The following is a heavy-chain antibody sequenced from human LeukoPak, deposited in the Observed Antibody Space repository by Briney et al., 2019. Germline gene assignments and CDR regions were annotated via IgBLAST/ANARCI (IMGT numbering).Heavy chain of an antibody. CDR1: GFTFSSYA. V-gene: IGHV3-23*01. J-gene: IGHJ6*03. CDR3: AKDFLEWSNYYYYYMDV. Sequence: GGSLRLSCAASGFTFSSYAMSWVRQAPGKGLEWVSAISGSGGSTYYADSVKGRFTISRDNSKNTLYLQMNSLRAEDTAVYYCAKDFLEWSNYYYYYMDVWGKGTTVTVSS. D-gene: IGHD3-3*01. CDR2: ISGSGGST.